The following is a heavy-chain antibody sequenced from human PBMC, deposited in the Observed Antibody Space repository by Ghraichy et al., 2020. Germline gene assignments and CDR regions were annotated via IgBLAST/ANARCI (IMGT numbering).Heavy chain of an antibody. D-gene: IGHD1-7*01. Sequence: SETLSLTCTVSGGSVSSGSYYWSWIRQPPGKGLEWIGYIYYSGSTNYNPSLKSRVTISVDTSKNQFSLKLSSVTAADTAVYYCARAPRITGTTPNWGQGTLVTVSS. CDR1: GGSVSSGSYY. V-gene: IGHV4-61*01. J-gene: IGHJ4*02. CDR3: ARAPRITGTTPN. CDR2: IYYSGST.